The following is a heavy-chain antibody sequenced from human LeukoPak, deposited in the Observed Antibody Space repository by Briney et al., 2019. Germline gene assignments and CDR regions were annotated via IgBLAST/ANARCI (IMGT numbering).Heavy chain of an antibody. V-gene: IGHV1-2*02. J-gene: IGHJ6*03. CDR1: GYTFTGYY. CDR3: ARDGGTYYYYMDV. D-gene: IGHD1-1*01. Sequence: ASVKVSCKASGYTFTGYYMHWVRQAPGQGLEWMGWINPNSGGTDYAQKFQGRVTMTRDTSISTAYMELSRLRSDDTAVYYCARDGGTYYYYMDVWGKGTTVTISS. CDR2: INPNSGGT.